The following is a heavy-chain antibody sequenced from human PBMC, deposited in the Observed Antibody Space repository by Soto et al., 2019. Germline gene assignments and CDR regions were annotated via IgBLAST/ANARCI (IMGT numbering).Heavy chain of an antibody. CDR3: AKDVSSRRWFDP. D-gene: IGHD3-16*01. Sequence: SFTCAVSGASIRSYHWSFLRQPAGKGLEWIGRIQHTGNTNYNPSLKSRVTMSADTSKNQISLKMTSVTAADTAVYFCAKDVSSRRWFDPWGQGVRVTVSS. V-gene: IGHV4-4*07. J-gene: IGHJ5*02. CDR1: GASIRSYH. CDR2: IQHTGNT.